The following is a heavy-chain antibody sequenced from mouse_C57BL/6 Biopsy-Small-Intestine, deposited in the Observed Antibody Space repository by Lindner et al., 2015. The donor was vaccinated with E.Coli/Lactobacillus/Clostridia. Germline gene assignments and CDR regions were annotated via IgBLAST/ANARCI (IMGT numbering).Heavy chain of an antibody. D-gene: IGHD3-1*01. CDR3: ARGRGYERFDN. V-gene: IGHV1-84*02. CDR2: ILPYNGNS. CDR1: GYTFNTYG. J-gene: IGHJ4*01. Sequence: SVKVSCKASGYTFNTYGINWVRQAPGQGLEWMGWILPYNGNSKYSQKFHGRVNLTTDTSTSTAYMELRSLRSDDTAMYYCARGRGYERFDNWGQGTLVTVSS.